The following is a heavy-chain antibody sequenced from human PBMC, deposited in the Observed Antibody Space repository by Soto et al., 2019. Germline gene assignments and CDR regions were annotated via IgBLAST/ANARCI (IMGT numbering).Heavy chain of an antibody. V-gene: IGHV1-18*01. D-gene: IGHD3-22*01. CDR2: ISAYNGNT. CDR3: AREPSGYDSSGYIDY. Sequence: RASVKVSCKASGYTFTSYGISWVRQAPGQGLEWMGWISAYNGNTNYAQKLQGRVTMTTDTSTSTAYMELRSLRSDDTAVYYCAREPSGYDSSGYIDYWGQGTLVTVSS. CDR1: GYTFTSYG. J-gene: IGHJ4*02.